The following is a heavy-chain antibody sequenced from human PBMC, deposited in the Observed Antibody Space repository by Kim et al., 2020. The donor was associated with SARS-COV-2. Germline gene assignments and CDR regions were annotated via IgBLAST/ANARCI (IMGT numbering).Heavy chain of an antibody. CDR3: ARGKYCDDGNCYSETYYGLDV. CDR2: IIPIFETP. V-gene: IGHV1-69*13. CDR1: GATFSSFP. Sequence: SVKVSCKASGATFSSFPITWVRQAPGQSFEWLGGIIPIFETPNYAQKFQGRVTITADESTSTAYMELSSLTSEDTAIYYCARGKYCDDGNCYSETYYGLDVWGRGTTVIV. D-gene: IGHD2-15*01. J-gene: IGHJ6*02.